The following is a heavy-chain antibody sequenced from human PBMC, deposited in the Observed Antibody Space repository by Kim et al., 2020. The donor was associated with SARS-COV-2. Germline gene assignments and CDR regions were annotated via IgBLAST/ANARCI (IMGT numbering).Heavy chain of an antibody. CDR1: GFTFSHYA. CDR3: AKAINMVRGSTNNYYYYGLDV. Sequence: GGSLRLSCAAAGFTFSHYAMNWVRQAPGKGLEWVSVIYSGGSSTYYADSVKGRFTISRDNSKNTVDLQMNSLRAEDTAVYYCAKAINMVRGSTNNYYYYGLDVWGQGTTVTVSS. CDR2: IYSGGSST. J-gene: IGHJ6*02. V-gene: IGHV3-23*03. D-gene: IGHD3-10*01.